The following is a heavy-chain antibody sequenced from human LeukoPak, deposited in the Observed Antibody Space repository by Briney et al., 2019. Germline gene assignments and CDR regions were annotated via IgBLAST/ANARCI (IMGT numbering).Heavy chain of an antibody. CDR3: ARHRRGYNCHDY. CDR2: IYYSGST. V-gene: IGHV4-59*01. Sequence: PSETLSLTCTVSGGSISSYYWSWIRQPPGKGLEWIGYIYYSGSTNYNPSLKSRVTISVDTSKNQFSLKLSSVTAADTAVYYCARHRRGYNCHDYWGQGALVTVSS. J-gene: IGHJ4*02. D-gene: IGHD5-18*01. CDR1: GGSISSYY.